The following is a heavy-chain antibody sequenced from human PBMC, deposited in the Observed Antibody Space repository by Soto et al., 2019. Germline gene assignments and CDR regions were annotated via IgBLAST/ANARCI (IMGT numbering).Heavy chain of an antibody. D-gene: IGHD3-10*01. Sequence: SETLSLTCAVYGGSFSGYYWSWIRQPPGKGLEWIGEINHSGSTNYNPSLKSRVTISVDTSKNQFSLKLSSVTAADTAVYYCARVGPYYYGSGSSRLSFYMDVWGKGTTVTVSS. J-gene: IGHJ6*03. CDR3: ARVGPYYYGSGSSRLSFYMDV. V-gene: IGHV4-34*01. CDR2: INHSGST. CDR1: GGSFSGYY.